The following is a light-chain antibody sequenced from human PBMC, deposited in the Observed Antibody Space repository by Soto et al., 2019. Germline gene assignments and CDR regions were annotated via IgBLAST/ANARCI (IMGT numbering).Light chain of an antibody. Sequence: IVLTGSPCTLSLSAGERATLSCRASQSVSGSYLAWYQRKPGPAPRALIYGASSRATGIPERFSGSGAGTGCTLPISRLAPEESETYYCQQSYRNPITLRQGTRLEIK. CDR2: GAS. V-gene: IGKV3-20*01. CDR3: QQSYRNPIT. CDR1: QSVSGSY. J-gene: IGKJ5*01.